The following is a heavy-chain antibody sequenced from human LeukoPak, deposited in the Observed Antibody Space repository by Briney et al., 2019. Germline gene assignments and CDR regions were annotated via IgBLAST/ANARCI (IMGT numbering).Heavy chain of an antibody. CDR2: ISGSGGST. D-gene: IGHD2-21*01. V-gene: IGHV3-23*01. Sequence: GGSLRLSCAASGFTFSSYGMSWVRQAPGKGLEWVSAISGSGGSTYYADSVKGRFTISRDNSKNTLYLQMNSLRAEDTAVYYCAKRSHVAIANLYHVDYWGQGTLVTVSS. CDR3: AKRSHVAIANLYHVDY. J-gene: IGHJ4*02. CDR1: GFTFSSYG.